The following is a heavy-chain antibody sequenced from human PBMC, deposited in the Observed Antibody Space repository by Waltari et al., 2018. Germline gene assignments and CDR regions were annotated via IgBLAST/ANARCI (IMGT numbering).Heavy chain of an antibody. J-gene: IGHJ4*02. Sequence: EVQLVESGGGLVQPGRSLRLSCAASGFTFDDYAINWVRQGPGKGLEWVSGISWNSGSIGYADSVKGRFTISRDNAKNSLYLQMNSLRAEDTALYYCAKSPRYSSSWCFDYWGQGTLVTVSS. D-gene: IGHD6-13*01. CDR2: ISWNSGSI. V-gene: IGHV3-9*01. CDR3: AKSPRYSSSWCFDY. CDR1: GFTFDDYA.